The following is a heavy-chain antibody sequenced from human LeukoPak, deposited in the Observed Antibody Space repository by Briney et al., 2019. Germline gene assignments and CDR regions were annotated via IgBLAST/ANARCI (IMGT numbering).Heavy chain of an antibody. CDR2: ISSNGST. J-gene: IGHJ4*02. V-gene: IGHV4-59*10. CDR3: ARGVNSGYFDY. CDR1: GGSFSGYY. D-gene: IGHD1-26*01. Sequence: SETLSLTCAVYGGSFSGYYWSWIRQPAGKGLEWIGRISSNGSTNYNPSLKSRVTISVDTSKNQFSLKLTSVTAADTAVYYCARGVNSGYFDYWGQGTLVTVSS.